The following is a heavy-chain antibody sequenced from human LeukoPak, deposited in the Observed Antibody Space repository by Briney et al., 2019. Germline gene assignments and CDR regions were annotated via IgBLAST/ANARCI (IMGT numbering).Heavy chain of an antibody. CDR3: ARWQFILVDNSSGYYSH. Sequence: SETLSLTCAVYGGSFSGYYWSWIRQPPGKGLEWIGEINHSGSTNYNPSLKSRVTISVDTSKNQFSLKLSSVTAADTAVYYCARWQFILVDNSSGYYSHWGQGTLVTVSS. J-gene: IGHJ4*02. CDR2: INHSGST. D-gene: IGHD3-22*01. CDR1: GGSFSGYY. V-gene: IGHV4-34*01.